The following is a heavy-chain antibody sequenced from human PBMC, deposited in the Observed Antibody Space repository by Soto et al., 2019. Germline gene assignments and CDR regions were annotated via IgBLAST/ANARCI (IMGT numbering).Heavy chain of an antibody. D-gene: IGHD2-15*01. V-gene: IGHV1-69*02. J-gene: IGHJ5*02. CDR3: ARGKECASPACFSWFDT. CDR1: GGAFSTFT. Sequence: QVQLVQSGAEVKKPGSTVKVSCKASGGAFSTFTISWVRQAPGQGPEWMGRIISVFDIINYAQKFQGRVRISADKSTSTAYLELSSLRSDDTAIYYCARGKECASPACFSWFDTWGQGTLVTVSS. CDR2: IISVFDII.